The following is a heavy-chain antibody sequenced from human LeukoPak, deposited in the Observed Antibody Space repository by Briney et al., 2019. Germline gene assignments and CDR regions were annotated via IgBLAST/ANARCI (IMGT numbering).Heavy chain of an antibody. Sequence: GGSLRLSCAASGFTFSSYAMSWVRQAPGKGLEWVSAISGSGGSTYYADSVKGRFTISRDNSKNTLYLQMNSLRAEDTAVYYCARVWGSGSYYYYGMDVWGQGTTVTVSS. D-gene: IGHD3-16*01. V-gene: IGHV3-23*01. CDR1: GFTFSSYA. J-gene: IGHJ6*02. CDR3: ARVWGSGSYYYYGMDV. CDR2: ISGSGGST.